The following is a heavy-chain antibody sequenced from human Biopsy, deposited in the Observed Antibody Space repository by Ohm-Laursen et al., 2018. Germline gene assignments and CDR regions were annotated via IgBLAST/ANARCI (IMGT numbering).Heavy chain of an antibody. Sequence: SLRLSCAASEFTFSGYSLNWVRQAPGRGLERVSYINVYSNKKYYADSVKGRFIVSRDNDKNSLYLQMNSLRAEDTAVYHCARSPGRDRMDVWGQGTTVTVSS. CDR2: INVYSNKK. CDR3: ARSPGRDRMDV. D-gene: IGHD1-14*01. CDR1: EFTFSGYS. V-gene: IGHV3-48*04. J-gene: IGHJ6*02.